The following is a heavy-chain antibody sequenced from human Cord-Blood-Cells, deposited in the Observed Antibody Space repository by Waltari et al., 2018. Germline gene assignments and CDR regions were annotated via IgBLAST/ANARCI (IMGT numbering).Heavy chain of an antibody. D-gene: IGHD2-21*01. CDR1: GYAFTGYY. CDR3: ARGSEVGIYYFDY. V-gene: IGHV1-2*04. J-gene: IGHJ4*02. CDR2: INPNSGGT. Sequence: QVQLVQSGAEVKKPRASVKVSCTASGYAFTGYYMHWVRQAPGQGPEWMGWINPNSGGTNYAQKFQGWVTMTRDTSISTAYMELSRLGSDDTAVYYCARGSEVGIYYFDYWGQGTLVTVSS.